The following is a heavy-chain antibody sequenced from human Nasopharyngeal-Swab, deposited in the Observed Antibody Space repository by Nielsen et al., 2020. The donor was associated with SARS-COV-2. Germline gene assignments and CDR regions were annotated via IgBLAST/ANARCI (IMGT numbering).Heavy chain of an antibody. CDR1: GFTFSSYW. V-gene: IGHV3-21*01. J-gene: IGHJ6*02. CDR3: ARTSRDEWKWFGELLIMGGSYYCYGMDV. D-gene: IGHD3-10*01. CDR2: IRSSSSYI. Sequence: GESLKISCAASGFTFSSYWMSWVRQAPGKGLECVSSIRSSSSYIYYADSENGRFTISRDNAKNSLYLQMNSLSAEDTAVYYCARTSRDEWKWFGELLIMGGSYYCYGMDVWGQGTTVTVSS.